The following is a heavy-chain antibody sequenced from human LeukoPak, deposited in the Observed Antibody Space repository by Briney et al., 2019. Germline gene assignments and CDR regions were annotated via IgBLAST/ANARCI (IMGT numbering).Heavy chain of an antibody. D-gene: IGHD2-21*02. J-gene: IGHJ3*02. Sequence: GGSLRLSCAASGFTFSSYAMSWVRQAPGKGLEWVSAISGSGGSTYYADSVKGRFTISRDNSKNTLYLQMNSLRAEDTAVYYCAKEDRWGIVVVTATKGDAFDIWGQGTMVTVSS. CDR2: ISGSGGST. CDR1: GFTFSSYA. V-gene: IGHV3-23*01. CDR3: AKEDRWGIVVVTATKGDAFDI.